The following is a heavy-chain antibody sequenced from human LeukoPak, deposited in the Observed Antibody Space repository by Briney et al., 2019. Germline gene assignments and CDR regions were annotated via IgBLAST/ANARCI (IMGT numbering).Heavy chain of an antibody. J-gene: IGHJ5*02. CDR2: TYYRSKWYN. V-gene: IGHV6-1*01. Sequence: SQTLSLTCAISGDSVSSNSAAWNWIRQSPSRGLEWLGRTYYRSKWYNDYAVSVKSRITINPDTSKNQFSLQLNSVTPEDTAVYYCARAPTRYCSSTSCSRNWFDPWGQGTLVTASS. D-gene: IGHD2-2*01. CDR3: ARAPTRYCSSTSCSRNWFDP. CDR1: GDSVSSNSAA.